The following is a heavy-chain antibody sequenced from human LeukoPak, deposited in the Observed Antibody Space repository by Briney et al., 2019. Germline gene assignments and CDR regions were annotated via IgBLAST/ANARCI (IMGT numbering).Heavy chain of an antibody. V-gene: IGHV1-2*02. CDR2: INPNSGGT. J-gene: IGHJ4*02. CDR3: AAGSDSSSWYGNYYFDY. D-gene: IGHD6-13*01. CDR1: GYTFTGYY. Sequence: ASVKVSCKASGYTFTGYYMHWVRQAPGQGLEWMGWINPNSGGTNYAQKFQGRVTMTRDTSISTAYMELSRLRSDDTAMYYCAAGSDSSSWYGNYYFDYWGQGTLVTVSS.